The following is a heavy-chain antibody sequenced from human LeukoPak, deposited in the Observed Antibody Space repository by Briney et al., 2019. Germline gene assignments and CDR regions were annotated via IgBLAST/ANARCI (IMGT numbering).Heavy chain of an antibody. D-gene: IGHD6-19*01. CDR1: GGSIVSGSYY. Sequence: SETLSLTCTVSGGSIVSGSYYWSWIRQPGGKGLEWIGRIYTSGSTNYNPSLKSRVTISVDTSKNQFSLKLSSVTAADTAVYYCARMGVAGYYYMDVWGKGTTVTVSS. CDR3: ARMGVAGYYYMDV. J-gene: IGHJ6*03. CDR2: IYTSGST. V-gene: IGHV4-61*02.